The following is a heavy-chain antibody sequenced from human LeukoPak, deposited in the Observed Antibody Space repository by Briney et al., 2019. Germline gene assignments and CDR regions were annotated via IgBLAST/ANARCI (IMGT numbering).Heavy chain of an antibody. CDR1: GGSFSGYY. CDR2: INHSGST. V-gene: IGHV4-34*01. J-gene: IGHJ3*02. Sequence: SETLSLTCAVYGGSFSGYYWSWIRQPPGKGLEWIGEINHSGSTNYNPSLKSRVTISVDTSKNQFSLKLSSVTAADTAVYYCARPGRYCSSTSCFKDAFDIWGQGTMVTVSP. D-gene: IGHD2-2*01. CDR3: ARPGRYCSSTSCFKDAFDI.